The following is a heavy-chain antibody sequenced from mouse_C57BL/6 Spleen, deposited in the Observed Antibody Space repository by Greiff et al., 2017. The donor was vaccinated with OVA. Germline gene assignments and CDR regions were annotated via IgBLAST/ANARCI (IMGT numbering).Heavy chain of an antibody. CDR2: INPSRGYT. V-gene: IGHV1-7*01. D-gene: IGHD2-5*01. Sequence: VQLQQSGAELAKPGASVKLSCKASGYTFTSYWMHFVQPRPVPFLSLIGYINPSRGYTKYNQKFKDQATLTADKSSSTAYMQLSSLTYEDSAVYYCARTIVTFDYWGQGTTLTVSS. CDR1: GYTFTSYW. J-gene: IGHJ2*01. CDR3: ARTIVTFDY.